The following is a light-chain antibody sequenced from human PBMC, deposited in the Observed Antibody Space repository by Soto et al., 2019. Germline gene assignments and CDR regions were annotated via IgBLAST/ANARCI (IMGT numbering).Light chain of an antibody. CDR2: GNS. Sequence: QSVLTQPPSGSGAPGQRVTISCTGSSSNIGAGYDVHWYQQLPGTAPKLLIYGNSNRPSGVPDRFSGSKSGTSASLAITGLQAEDEVDYYCQSYDSSLSAPVFGTGTKVTVL. CDR1: SSNIGAGYD. CDR3: QSYDSSLSAPV. J-gene: IGLJ1*01. V-gene: IGLV1-40*01.